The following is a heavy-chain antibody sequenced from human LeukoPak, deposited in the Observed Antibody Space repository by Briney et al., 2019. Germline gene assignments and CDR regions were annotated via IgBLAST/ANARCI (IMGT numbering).Heavy chain of an antibody. J-gene: IGHJ4*02. CDR1: GFTFRNYA. V-gene: IGHV3-30-3*01. CDR2: ISYDGSNK. Sequence: GGSLRLSCAASGFTFRNYAMTWVRQAPGKGLEWVAVISYDGSNKYYADSVKGRFTISRDNSKNTLYLQMNSLRAEDTAVYYCARTAMSPQHEEGGQGYYFDYWGQGTLVTVSS. D-gene: IGHD3-16*01. CDR3: ARTAMSPQHEEGGQGYYFDY.